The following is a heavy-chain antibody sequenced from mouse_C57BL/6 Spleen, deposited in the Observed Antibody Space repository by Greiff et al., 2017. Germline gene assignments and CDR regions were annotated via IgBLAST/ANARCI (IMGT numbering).Heavy chain of an antibody. J-gene: IGHJ1*03. CDR2: INSDGGST. V-gene: IGHV5-2*01. Sequence: EVHLVESGGGLVQPGASLKLSCESNEYEFPSHDMSWVRKTPEKRLELVAAINSDGGSTYYPDTMERRFIISRDNTKKTLYLQMSSLTSEDTALYYCAGHEGGTGWYFDVWGTGTTVTVSS. CDR3: AGHEGGTGWYFDV. CDR1: EYEFPSHD. D-gene: IGHD3-3*01.